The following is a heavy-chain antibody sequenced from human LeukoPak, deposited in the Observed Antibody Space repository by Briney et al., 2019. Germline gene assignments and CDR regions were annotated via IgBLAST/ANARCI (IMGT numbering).Heavy chain of an antibody. CDR3: AKEGGRLLYYFDY. Sequence: GGSLSLPCAASGFTFSSYAMSWLRQAPGKGVEWVSAMSGSGGSTYCADSVKGRFTISRDNSKITLYLQMNSLRAEDTAVYYCAKEGGRLLYYFDYWGQGTLVTVSS. CDR2: MSGSGGST. D-gene: IGHD2/OR15-2a*01. V-gene: IGHV3-23*01. CDR1: GFTFSSYA. J-gene: IGHJ4*02.